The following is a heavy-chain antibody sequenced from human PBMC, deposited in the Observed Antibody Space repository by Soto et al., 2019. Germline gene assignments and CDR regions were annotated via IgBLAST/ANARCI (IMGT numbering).Heavy chain of an antibody. CDR1: GGSISSSSYY. CDR2: IYYSGST. V-gene: IGHV4-39*01. Sequence: PSETLSLTCTVSGGSISSSSYYWGWIRQPPGKGLEWIGSIYYSGSTYYNPSLKSRVTISVDTSKNQFSLKLSSVTAADTAVYYCARAHTYYYDSSGQFDYWGQGTLVTVS. J-gene: IGHJ4*02. D-gene: IGHD3-22*01. CDR3: ARAHTYYYDSSGQFDY.